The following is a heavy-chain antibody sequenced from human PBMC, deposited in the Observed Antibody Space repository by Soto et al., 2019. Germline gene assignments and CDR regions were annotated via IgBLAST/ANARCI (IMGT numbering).Heavy chain of an antibody. J-gene: IGHJ6*02. CDR2: INPSDSYT. Sequence: GESLKISCEGSGYSFSSFWINWVRQVPGKGLEWMGRINPSDSYTNYSPSFKGHVTISAAKSTSTAYLQWSSLKASDTALYFCARTHYYGSSYGMDVWGQGITVTVSS. V-gene: IGHV5-10-1*01. D-gene: IGHD3-10*01. CDR3: ARTHYYGSSYGMDV. CDR1: GYSFSSFW.